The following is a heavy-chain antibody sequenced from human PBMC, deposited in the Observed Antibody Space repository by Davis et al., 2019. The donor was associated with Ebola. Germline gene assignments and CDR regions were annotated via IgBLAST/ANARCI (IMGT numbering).Heavy chain of an antibody. CDR1: GGSISSYY. Sequence: MPSETLSLTCTVSGGSISSYYWSWIRQPPGKGLAWIGYIYYSGSTNYNPSLKSRVTISVDTSKNQFSLKLSSVTAADTAVYYCARDHLSVWSSSSHYYYYGMDVWGKGTTVTVSS. V-gene: IGHV4-59*01. CDR2: IYYSGST. J-gene: IGHJ6*04. CDR3: ARDHLSVWSSSSHYYYYGMDV. D-gene: IGHD6-6*01.